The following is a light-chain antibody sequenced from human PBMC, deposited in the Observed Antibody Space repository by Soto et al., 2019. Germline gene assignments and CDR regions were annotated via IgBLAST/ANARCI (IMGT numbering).Light chain of an antibody. CDR2: GAS. J-gene: IGKJ2*01. CDR3: QQYNNWPHT. Sequence: EIVLTQSPGTLSLSPGERATLSCRASQSVSNSYLAWYQQKPGQAPRLLIYGASSRATGIPDRFSGSGSETDFTLTISRLEPEDFAVYYCQQYNNWPHTFGQGTKVDIK. V-gene: IGKV3-20*01. CDR1: QSVSNSY.